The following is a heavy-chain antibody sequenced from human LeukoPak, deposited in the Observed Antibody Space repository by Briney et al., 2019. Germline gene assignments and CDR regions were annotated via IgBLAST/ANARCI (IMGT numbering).Heavy chain of an antibody. CDR3: AGPPPAPGDIWYFDL. V-gene: IGHV3-64*01. D-gene: IGHD7-27*01. CDR2: ISSNGGST. J-gene: IGHJ2*01. CDR1: GFTFSSYA. Sequence: QPGGSLRLSCAASGFTFSSYAMHWVRQAPGKGLEYASAISSNGGSTYYANSVKGRFTISRDNSKNTLYLQMGSLRAEDMAVYYCAGPPPAPGDIWYFDLWGRGTLVTVSS.